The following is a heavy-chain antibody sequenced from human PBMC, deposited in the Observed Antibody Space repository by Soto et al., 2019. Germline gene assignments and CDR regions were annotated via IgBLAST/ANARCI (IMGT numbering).Heavy chain of an antibody. D-gene: IGHD3-3*01. CDR1: GFTFSSYA. V-gene: IGHV3-23*01. CDR3: AKGGRITIFGVVRSPFDP. Sequence: EVQLLESGGGLVQPGGSLRLSCAASGFTFSSYAMSWVRQAPGKGLEWVSAISGSGGSTYYADSVKGRFTISRDNSKNTLYLQMNSLRAEDTAVYYCAKGGRITIFGVVRSPFDPWGQGTLVTGSS. J-gene: IGHJ5*02. CDR2: ISGSGGST.